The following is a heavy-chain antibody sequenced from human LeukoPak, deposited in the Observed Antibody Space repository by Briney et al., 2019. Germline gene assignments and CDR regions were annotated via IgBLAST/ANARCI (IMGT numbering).Heavy chain of an antibody. D-gene: IGHD2-15*01. CDR2: ISSSGSTI. CDR1: GFTFSDYY. Sequence: GGPLRLSCAASGFTFSDYYMSWIRQAPGKGLEWVSYISSSGSTIYYADSVKGRFTISRDNAKNPLYLQMNSLRAEDTAVYYCARDRDGDSGYYYYGMDVWGQGTTVTVSS. V-gene: IGHV3-11*04. CDR3: ARDRDGDSGYYYYGMDV. J-gene: IGHJ6*02.